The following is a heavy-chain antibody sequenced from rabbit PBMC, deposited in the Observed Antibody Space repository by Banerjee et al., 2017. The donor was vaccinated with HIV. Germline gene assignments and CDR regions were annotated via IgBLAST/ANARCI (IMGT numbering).Heavy chain of an antibody. Sequence: QLVESGGGLVTLGGSLKLSCKASGIDFSTYGISWVRQAPGKGLEWIAYTYPDYGTTDYASWVNGRFTISLDNAQNTLYLQLNSLTVADTATYFCVRDRDYDDYGDAFNLWGPGTLVTVS. CDR2: TYPDYGTT. D-gene: IGHD2-1*01. CDR1: GIDFSTYG. CDR3: VRDRDYDDYGDAFNL. J-gene: IGHJ4*01. V-gene: IGHV1S7*01.